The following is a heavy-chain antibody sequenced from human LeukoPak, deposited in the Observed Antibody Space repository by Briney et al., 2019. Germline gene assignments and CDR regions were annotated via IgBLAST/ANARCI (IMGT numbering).Heavy chain of an antibody. D-gene: IGHD1-1*01. Sequence: GSVKVSCKASGYTFTGYYMHWVRQAPGQGLEWVGLINPNSGGTNYAQKFQGRVTKTRDTSISTAYMELSRLRSDDTAVYYCARATGQYRPYYFDYWGQGTLVTVSS. CDR1: GYTFTGYY. J-gene: IGHJ4*02. CDR3: ARATGQYRPYYFDY. V-gene: IGHV1-2*02. CDR2: INPNSGGT.